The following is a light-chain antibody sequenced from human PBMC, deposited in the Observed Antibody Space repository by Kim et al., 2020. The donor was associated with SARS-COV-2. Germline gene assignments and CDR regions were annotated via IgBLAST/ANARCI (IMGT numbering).Light chain of an antibody. CDR2: GAS. CDR1: QSVSSSY. V-gene: IGKV3-20*01. Sequence: SPGERATLSCRDSQSVSSSYLAWYQQKPGQAPRLRIYGASSRATGIPDRFSGSGSGTDFTLTSSRLEPEDFVVYYCQQYGSSPLTFGGGTKVEIK. CDR3: QQYGSSPLT. J-gene: IGKJ4*01.